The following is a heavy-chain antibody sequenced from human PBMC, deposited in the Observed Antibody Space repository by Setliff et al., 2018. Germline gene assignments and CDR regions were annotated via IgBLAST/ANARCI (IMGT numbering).Heavy chain of an antibody. CDR3: ARHHAQYYSDSSGYYYEDWYFDL. CDR1: GGSIRNYY. CDR2: IHTSEST. J-gene: IGHJ2*01. V-gene: IGHV4-59*08. D-gene: IGHD3-22*01. Sequence: SETLSLTCTVSGGSIRNYYWTWIRQPPGKGLEWIGNIHTSESTKYNPSLKSRVTISLDTSKRQFSLKLTSVTAADTAVYYCARHHAQYYSDSSGYYYEDWYFDLWGRGTQVTVSS.